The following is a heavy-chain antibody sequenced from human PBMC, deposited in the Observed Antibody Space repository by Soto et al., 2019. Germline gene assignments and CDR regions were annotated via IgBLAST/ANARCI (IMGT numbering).Heavy chain of an antibody. D-gene: IGHD1-7*01. CDR2: INPNSGGT. CDR1: GYTFTGYY. Sequence: QVQLVQSGAEVKKPGASVKVSCKASGYTFTGYYMHWVRQAPGQGLEWMGWINPNSGGTNYAQKFQGWVSMTTDTFISTADMELSRLRSDDTAVYYCARWEVITGTGGSDFDYWGQGTLVTVSS. J-gene: IGHJ4*02. CDR3: ARWEVITGTGGSDFDY. V-gene: IGHV1-2*04.